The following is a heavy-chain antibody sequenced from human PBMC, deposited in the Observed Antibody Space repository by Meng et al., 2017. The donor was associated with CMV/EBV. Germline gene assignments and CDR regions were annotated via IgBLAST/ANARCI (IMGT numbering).Heavy chain of an antibody. CDR1: GFNFSSYA. CDR3: ARDLMVRGVINTY. Sequence: CAASGFNFSSYAMHWVRQAPGKGLEWVAVISYDGSNKYYADSVKGRFTISRDNSKNTLYLQMNSLRAEDTAVYYCARDLMVRGVINTYWGQGTLVTVSS. CDR2: ISYDGSNK. V-gene: IGHV3-30-3*01. D-gene: IGHD3-10*01. J-gene: IGHJ4*02.